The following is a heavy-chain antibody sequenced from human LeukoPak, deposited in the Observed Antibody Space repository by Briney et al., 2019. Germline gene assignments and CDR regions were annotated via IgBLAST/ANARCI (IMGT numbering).Heavy chain of an antibody. D-gene: IGHD6-19*01. CDR3: ARDESSGWSYYFDY. V-gene: IGHV3-33*08. CDR2: IWYDGSNK. CDR1: GFTFSSYG. Sequence: PGRSLRLSCAASGFTFSSYGMHWVRQAPGKGLEWVAVIWYDGSNKYYADSVKGRFTISRDNSKNTLYLQMNSLRAEDTAVYYCARDESSGWSYYFDYWGQGTLVTVSS. J-gene: IGHJ4*02.